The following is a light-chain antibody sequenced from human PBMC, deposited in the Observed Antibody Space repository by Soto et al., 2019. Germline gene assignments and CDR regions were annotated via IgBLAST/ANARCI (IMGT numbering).Light chain of an antibody. V-gene: IGKV1-5*01. CDR1: QSISNW. CDR2: DAS. J-gene: IGKJ2*01. CDR3: QHYNSYPYT. Sequence: DIQMTQSPSTLPASVGDRVTITCRASQSISNWLAWYQQKPGKAPDLLIYDASSLESGVPSRFSGSGSGTEFTLTISSLQPDDFATYYCQHYNSYPYTFGQGTKVDIK.